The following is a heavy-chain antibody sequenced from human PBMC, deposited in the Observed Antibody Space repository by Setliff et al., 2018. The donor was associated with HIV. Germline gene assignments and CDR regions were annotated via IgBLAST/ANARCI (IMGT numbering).Heavy chain of an antibody. CDR3: ARVCSRSWFFFDN. Sequence: PSETLSLTCTVSGGSISTGVYYWSWIRQPADKALEWIGRISASGSTNYNPSLESRVTLSIDTSNNQFSLKLTSVTAADTSVYYCARVCSRSWFFFDNWGQGVLVTVSS. J-gene: IGHJ4*02. D-gene: IGHD6-13*01. V-gene: IGHV4-61*02. CDR1: GGSISTGVYY. CDR2: ISASGST.